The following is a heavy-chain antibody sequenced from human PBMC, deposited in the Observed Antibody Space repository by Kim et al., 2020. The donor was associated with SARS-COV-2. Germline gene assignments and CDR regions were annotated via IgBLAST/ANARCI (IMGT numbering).Heavy chain of an antibody. J-gene: IGHJ6*02. Sequence: GGSLRLSCAASGFTVSSNYMSWVRQAPGKGLEWVSVIYSGGSTYYADSVKGRFTISRDNSKNTLYLQMNSLRAEDTAVYYCARELYYDYVWGSYRHYYYYGMDVWGQGTTVTVSS. D-gene: IGHD3-16*02. CDR3: ARELYYDYVWGSYRHYYYYGMDV. CDR1: GFTVSSNY. V-gene: IGHV3-53*01. CDR2: IYSGGST.